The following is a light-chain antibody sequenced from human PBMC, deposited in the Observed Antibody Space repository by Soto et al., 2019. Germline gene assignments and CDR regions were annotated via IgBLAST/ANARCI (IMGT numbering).Light chain of an antibody. CDR1: QNVSTY. CDR3: QQRTNWLT. Sequence: EIVLTQSPATLSLSPGERVTLSCRASQNVSTYLAWYKQKPGQAPRLLIYDASDRATGIPARFSGSGSWKDFTLTISSLEPEDFAVYYCQQRTNWLTFGPGTKVDIK. J-gene: IGKJ3*01. V-gene: IGKV3-11*01. CDR2: DAS.